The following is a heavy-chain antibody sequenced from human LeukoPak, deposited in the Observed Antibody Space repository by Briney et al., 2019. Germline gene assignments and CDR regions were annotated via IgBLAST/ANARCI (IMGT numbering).Heavy chain of an antibody. CDR3: AKDDYGDYVFEN. CDR2: IRYDGSNK. Sequence: PGGSLRLSCAASGFTFSSYGMHWVRQAPGKGLEWVAFIRYDGSNKYYADSVKGRFTISRDNSKNTLYLRMNSLRAEDTAVYYCAKDDYGDYVFENWGQGTLVTVSS. CDR1: GFTFSSYG. V-gene: IGHV3-30*02. J-gene: IGHJ4*02. D-gene: IGHD4-17*01.